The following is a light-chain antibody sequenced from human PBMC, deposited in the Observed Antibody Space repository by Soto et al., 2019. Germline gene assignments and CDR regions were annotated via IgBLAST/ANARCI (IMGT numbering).Light chain of an antibody. CDR3: LQDNSNPLT. Sequence: AIQMTQSPSSLSASVGDRVTITCRASQGVGNDLGWYQQKPGKAPKLLIYHESTLHNGVSSRFSGSGSGTDFTLTISSLQPEDFATYYCLQDNSNPLTFGGGTKVGIK. J-gene: IGKJ4*01. V-gene: IGKV1-6*01. CDR1: QGVGND. CDR2: HES.